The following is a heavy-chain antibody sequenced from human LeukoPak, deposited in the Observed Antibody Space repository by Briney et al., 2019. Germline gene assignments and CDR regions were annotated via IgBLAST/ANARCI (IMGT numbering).Heavy chain of an antibody. CDR3: ARRSSSWKNWFDP. CDR1: GGSISSYY. D-gene: IGHD6-13*01. Sequence: SETLPLTCTVSGGSISSYYWSWIRQPPGKGLEWIGYIYYSGSTNYNPSLKSRVTISVDTSKNQFSLKLSSVTAADTAAYYCARRSSSWKNWFDPWGQGTLVTVSS. V-gene: IGHV4-59*01. J-gene: IGHJ5*02. CDR2: IYYSGST.